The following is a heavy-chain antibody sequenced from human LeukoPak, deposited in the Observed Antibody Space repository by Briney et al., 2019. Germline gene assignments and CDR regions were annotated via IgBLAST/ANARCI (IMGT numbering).Heavy chain of an antibody. Sequence: PGGSLRLSCAASGFTFSSYGMHWVRQAPGKGLEWVAVISYDGSNKYYADSVKGRFTISRDDSKNSLYLQMNSLQTEDTAVYYCRRVSDFWGQGTLVTVSS. J-gene: IGHJ4*02. CDR3: RRVSDF. CDR2: ISYDGSNK. CDR1: GFTFSSYG. V-gene: IGHV3-30*03.